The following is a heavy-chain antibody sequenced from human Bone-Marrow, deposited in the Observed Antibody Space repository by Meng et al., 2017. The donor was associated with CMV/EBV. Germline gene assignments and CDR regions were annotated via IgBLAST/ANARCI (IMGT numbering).Heavy chain of an antibody. D-gene: IGHD2-2*02. Sequence: SEPLSLTCTVSGGSVSSGSYYWSWIRQPPGKGLEWIGYIYYSGSTNYNPSLKSRVTISVDTSKNQFSLKLSSVTAADTAVYYCARGRSGYCSSTSCYMGPGDYGMAVWGQGTTVTVSS. CDR2: IYYSGST. J-gene: IGHJ6*02. CDR1: GGSVSSGSYY. CDR3: ARGRSGYCSSTSCYMGPGDYGMAV. V-gene: IGHV4-61*01.